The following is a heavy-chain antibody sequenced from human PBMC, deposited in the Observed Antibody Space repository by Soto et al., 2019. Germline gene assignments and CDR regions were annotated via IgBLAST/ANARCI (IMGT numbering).Heavy chain of an antibody. V-gene: IGHV1-69*06. CDR3: ASEALGPFGYFAL. Sequence: QVQLVQSGAEVKKPGSSVKVSCKASGGTFSSYAISWVRQAPGQRLEWLGGIIPIFGTANYAQKFEGRVNITADKATSTAYVELSSLRSDDPAVYYCASEALGPFGYFALWGRGTLDTVSS. CDR1: GGTFSSYA. CDR2: IIPIFGTA. J-gene: IGHJ2*01. D-gene: IGHD3-3*01.